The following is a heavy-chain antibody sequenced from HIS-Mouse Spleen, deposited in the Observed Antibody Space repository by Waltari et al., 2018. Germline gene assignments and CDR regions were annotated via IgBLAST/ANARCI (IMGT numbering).Heavy chain of an antibody. Sequence: QVQLVQSGAEVKKPGASVKVSCKASGYTFTSYAINRVRRATGQGLGWMGWMNPNSGNTGYAQKFQGRVTMTRNTSISTAYMELSSLRSEDTAVYYCARVYYDFWSGYYYWGQGTLVTVSS. CDR2: MNPNSGNT. J-gene: IGHJ4*02. CDR1: GYTFTSYA. V-gene: IGHV1-8*01. D-gene: IGHD3-3*01. CDR3: ARVYYDFWSGYYY.